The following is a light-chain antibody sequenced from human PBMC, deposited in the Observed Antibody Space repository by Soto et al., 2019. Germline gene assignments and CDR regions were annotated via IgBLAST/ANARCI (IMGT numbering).Light chain of an antibody. V-gene: IGKV1-39*01. CDR1: QSISSY. CDR3: QHRYSTPPS. CDR2: AAS. Sequence: QLPQALGSRPESKGSKESLVGRASQSISSYLNWYQQKPGKAPKLLIYAASSLQSGVVSSFSVRASGIDFSIRVSSLQPEDFATYYSQHRYSTPPSFAPGTKVDIK. J-gene: IGKJ3*01.